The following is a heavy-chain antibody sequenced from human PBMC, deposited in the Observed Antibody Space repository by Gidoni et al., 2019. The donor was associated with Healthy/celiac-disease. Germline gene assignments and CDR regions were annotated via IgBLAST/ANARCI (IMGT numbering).Heavy chain of an antibody. CDR2: TYYRSKWYN. D-gene: IGHD2-21*02. CDR1: GDSVSSNSAA. Sequence: QVQLQQSGPGLVKPSQTLSLTCAISGDSVSSNSAAWNWIRQSPSRGLEWLGRTYYRSKWYNDYAVSVKSRITINPDTSKNQFSLQLNSVTPEDTAVYYCARGGDYGGNSRVYYYMDVWGKGTTVTVSS. CDR3: ARGGDYGGNSRVYYYMDV. V-gene: IGHV6-1*01. J-gene: IGHJ6*03.